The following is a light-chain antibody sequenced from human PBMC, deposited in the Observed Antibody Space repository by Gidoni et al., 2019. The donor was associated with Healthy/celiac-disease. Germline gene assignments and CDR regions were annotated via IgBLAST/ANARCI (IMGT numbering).Light chain of an antibody. CDR3: MQALQTPPWT. CDR1: QSLLHSNGYNY. J-gene: IGKJ1*01. CDR2: LGS. Sequence: DIVRTQSPLSLPVTPGEPASISCRSSQSLLHSNGYNYLDWYLQKPGQSPQLLIYLGSNRASGVPDRFSGSGSGTDFTLKISRVEAEDVGVYYCMQALQTPPWTFGQXTKVEIK. V-gene: IGKV2-28*01.